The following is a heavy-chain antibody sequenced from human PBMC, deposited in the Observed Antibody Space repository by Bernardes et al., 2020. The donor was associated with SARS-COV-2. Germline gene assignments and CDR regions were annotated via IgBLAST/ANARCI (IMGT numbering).Heavy chain of an antibody. D-gene: IGHD5-12*01. J-gene: IGHJ6*02. CDR1: GLTFSSYG. CDR2: IWYDGSNK. CDR3: ARDSKRGYSGYDSFDYYGMDV. V-gene: IGHV3-33*01. Sequence: GGSLRLSCAASGLTFSSYGMHWVRQAPGKGLEWVAVIWYDGSNKYYADSVKGRFTISRDNSKNTLYLQMNSLRAEDTAVYYCARDSKRGYSGYDSFDYYGMDVWGQGTTVTVSS.